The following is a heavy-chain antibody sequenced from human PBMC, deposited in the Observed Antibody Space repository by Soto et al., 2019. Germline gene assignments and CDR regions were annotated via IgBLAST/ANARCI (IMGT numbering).Heavy chain of an antibody. D-gene: IGHD4-17*01. J-gene: IGHJ2*01. CDR3: ARDPTCGDYGALWYFDV. Sequence: PSETLSLTCTVSGGSISSGDYYWSWIRQPPGKGLEWIGYIYYSGSTYYNPSLKSRVTISVDTSKNQFSLKLSSVTAADTAVYYCARDPTCGDYGALWYFDVWGRGNLVTVSS. CDR2: IYYSGST. CDR1: GGSISSGDYY. V-gene: IGHV4-30-4*01.